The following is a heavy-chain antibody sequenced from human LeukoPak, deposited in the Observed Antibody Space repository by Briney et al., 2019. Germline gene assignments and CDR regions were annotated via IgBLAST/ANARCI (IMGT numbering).Heavy chain of an antibody. Sequence: GGSLRLSCAASGFTFSSYGMHCVRQAPGKGLEWVAVIWYDGSNKYYADSVKGRFTISRDNSKNTLYLQMNSLRAEDTAVYYCASQKESFFDYWGQGTLVTVSS. J-gene: IGHJ4*02. V-gene: IGHV3-33*01. CDR2: IWYDGSNK. CDR3: ASQKESFFDY. CDR1: GFTFSSYG.